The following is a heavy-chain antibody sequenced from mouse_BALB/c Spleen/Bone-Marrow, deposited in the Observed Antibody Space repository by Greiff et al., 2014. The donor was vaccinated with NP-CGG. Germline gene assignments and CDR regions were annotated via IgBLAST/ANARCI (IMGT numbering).Heavy chain of an antibody. V-gene: IGHV1-14*01. J-gene: IGHJ3*01. CDR3: ARSGRYGGFAY. D-gene: IGHD2-14*01. Sequence: VQLQQSGPELVKPGASVKMSCKASGYTFTSYVMHWVKQKPGQGLEWIGYINPYNDGTKYNEKFKGKATLTSDKSSSTAYMELSSLTSEDSAVYYCARSGRYGGFAYWGQGTLVTVSA. CDR1: GYTFTSYV. CDR2: INPYNDGT.